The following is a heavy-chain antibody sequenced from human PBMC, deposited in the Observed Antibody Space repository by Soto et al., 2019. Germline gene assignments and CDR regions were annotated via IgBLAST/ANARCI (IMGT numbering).Heavy chain of an antibody. V-gene: IGHV3-23*01. CDR2: ISGSGGST. J-gene: IGHJ4*01. CDR3: ATDPGYRSWSGFYFDY. D-gene: IGHD3-3*01. Sequence: GGSLRLSCAASGFTFSGYAMSWVRQAPGKGREWVSAISGSGGSTYYADSVKGRFTISRDNSKNTLYLQMNSLRAEDTGVYYCATDPGYRSWSGFYFDYCGHGTLVTDSS. CDR1: GFTFSGYA.